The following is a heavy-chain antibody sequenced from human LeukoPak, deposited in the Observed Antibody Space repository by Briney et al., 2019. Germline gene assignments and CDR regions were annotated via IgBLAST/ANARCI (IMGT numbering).Heavy chain of an antibody. CDR2: IYTSGST. CDR1: GGSISSGSYY. J-gene: IGHJ4*02. CDR3: ARDGSGYYDTSGYRN. V-gene: IGHV4-61*02. D-gene: IGHD3-22*01. Sequence: SETLSLTCTVSGGSISSGSYYWSWIRQPAGKGLEWIGRIYTSGSTNYNPSLKSRVTISVDTSKSQFSLNLSSVSAADTAVYYCARDGSGYYDTSGYRNWGQGTLVTVSS.